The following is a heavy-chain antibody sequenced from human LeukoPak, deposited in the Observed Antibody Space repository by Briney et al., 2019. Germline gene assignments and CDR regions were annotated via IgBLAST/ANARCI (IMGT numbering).Heavy chain of an antibody. D-gene: IGHD3-10*01. Sequence: GRSLRLSCAASGFTSSSYGMHWVRQAPGKGREWVAVIWNDGSNKYYADSVKGRFTISRDNSKNTLYLQMNSLRAEDTAVYYCAKDGALWFGELFDAFDIWGQGTMVTVSS. V-gene: IGHV3-33*06. CDR2: IWNDGSNK. CDR1: GFTSSSYG. J-gene: IGHJ3*02. CDR3: AKDGALWFGELFDAFDI.